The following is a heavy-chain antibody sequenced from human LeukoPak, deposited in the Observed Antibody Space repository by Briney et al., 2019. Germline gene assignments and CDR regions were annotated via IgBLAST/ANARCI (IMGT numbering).Heavy chain of an antibody. J-gene: IGHJ4*02. D-gene: IGHD2-2*01. Sequence: ASVKVSCKASGFTFTDYYIHWVRQATGQGPEWMGWIDAKSGGTQYAQKFQGRVTMTRDTSISTAYMELTRLTPDDTAVYYCARGGYHNYWGLGTLVTVSS. CDR2: IDAKSGGT. CDR3: ARGGYHNY. CDR1: GFTFTDYY. V-gene: IGHV1-2*02.